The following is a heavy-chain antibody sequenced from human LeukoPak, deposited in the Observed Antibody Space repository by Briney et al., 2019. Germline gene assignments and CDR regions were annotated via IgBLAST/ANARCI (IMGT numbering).Heavy chain of an antibody. CDR3: ARVSSWYATTFGYNWFDP. Sequence: ASVKVSCKASGYTFTSYGISWVRQAPGQGLEWMGWISAYNGNTNYAQKLQGRVTMTTDTSTSTAYMELRSLRSDDTAVYYCARVSSWYATTFGYNWFDPWGQGTLVTVSS. CDR2: ISAYNGNT. CDR1: GYTFTSYG. V-gene: IGHV1-18*01. J-gene: IGHJ5*02. D-gene: IGHD6-13*01.